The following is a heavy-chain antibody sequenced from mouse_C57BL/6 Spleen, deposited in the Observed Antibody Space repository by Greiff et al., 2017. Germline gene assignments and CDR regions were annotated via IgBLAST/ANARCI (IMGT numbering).Heavy chain of an antibody. V-gene: IGHV1-69*01. CDR2: IDPSDSYT. CDR3: ARRKITTGSAWYFDV. Sequence: QVQLQQPGAELVMPGASVKLSCKASGYTFTSYWMHWVKQRPGQGLEWIGEIDPSDSYTNYNQKFKGKSTLTVDKSSSTAYMQLSSLTSEDSAVXYCARRKITTGSAWYFDVWGTGTTVTVSS. J-gene: IGHJ1*03. CDR1: GYTFTSYW. D-gene: IGHD1-1*01.